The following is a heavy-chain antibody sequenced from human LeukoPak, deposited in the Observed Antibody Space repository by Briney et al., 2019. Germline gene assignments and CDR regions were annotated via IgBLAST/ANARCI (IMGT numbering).Heavy chain of an antibody. CDR1: VYSFTNLG. Sequence: ASVKVSCKASVYSFTNLGISWVRQAPGQGLEWMGWINGYNGLTNYAQKVQGRVTMTTDTSTSTVYIELRSLTSYHTAVYYCARGHNYGDPLPFARWGQGTLVTVSS. J-gene: IGHJ1*01. CDR2: INGYNGLT. V-gene: IGHV1-18*01. D-gene: IGHD4-17*01. CDR3: ARGHNYGDPLPFAR.